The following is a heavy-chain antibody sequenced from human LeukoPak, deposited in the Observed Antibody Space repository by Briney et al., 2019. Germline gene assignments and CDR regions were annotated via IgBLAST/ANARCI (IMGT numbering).Heavy chain of an antibody. J-gene: IGHJ4*02. CDR3: ARGHPTYYYDSSGYNYPGYFDY. CDR1: GGTFSSYA. V-gene: IGHV1-69*01. CDR2: IIPIFGTA. Sequence: SVKVSCKASGGTFSSYAISWVRQAPGQGLEWMGGIIPIFGTANYAQKFQGRVTITADESTSTAYMELSSLRSEDTAVYYCARGHPTYYYDSSGYNYPGYFDYWGQGTLVTVSS. D-gene: IGHD3-22*01.